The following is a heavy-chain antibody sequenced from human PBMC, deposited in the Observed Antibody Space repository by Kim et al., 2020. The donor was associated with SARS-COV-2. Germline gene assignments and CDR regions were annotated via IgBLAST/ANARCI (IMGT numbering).Heavy chain of an antibody. CDR3: AVLDSSGYPHGDY. Sequence: ASVKVSCKASGYTFTSYDINWVRQATGQGLEWMGWMNPNSGNTGYAQKFQGRVTMTRNTSISTAYMELSSLRSEDTAVYYCAVLDSSGYPHGDYWGQGTLVTVSS. CDR1: GYTFTSYD. D-gene: IGHD3-22*01. CDR2: MNPNSGNT. J-gene: IGHJ4*02. V-gene: IGHV1-8*01.